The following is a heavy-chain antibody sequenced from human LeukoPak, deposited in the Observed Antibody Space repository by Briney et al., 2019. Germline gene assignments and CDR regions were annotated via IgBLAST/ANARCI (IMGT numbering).Heavy chain of an antibody. CDR1: GGSISSGGYY. D-gene: IGHD3-16*01. J-gene: IGHJ5*02. V-gene: IGHV4-31*03. CDR3: AKVLRGTGNWFDP. CDR2: IYYSGST. Sequence: SETLSLTCTVSGGSISSGGYYWIWIRQYPGKGLEWIGSIYYSGSTYYNPSLKSRLTISVDTSNNQFSLNLSSVTAADTAVYYCAKVLRGTGNWFDPWGQGTLVTVSS.